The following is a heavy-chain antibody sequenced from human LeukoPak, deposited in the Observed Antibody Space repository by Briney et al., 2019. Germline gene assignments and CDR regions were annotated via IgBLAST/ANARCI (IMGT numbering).Heavy chain of an antibody. CDR1: GYTFTSYG. Sequence: ASVRVSCKASGYTFTSYGISWVRQAPGQVLEWMGWISAYNGNTNYAQKLQGRVTMTTDTSTSTAYMELRSLRSDDTAVYYCARDRGKGHPYYYYYGMDVWGQGTTVTVSS. J-gene: IGHJ6*02. CDR3: ARDRGKGHPYYYYYGMDV. CDR2: ISAYNGNT. V-gene: IGHV1-18*01. D-gene: IGHD1-1*01.